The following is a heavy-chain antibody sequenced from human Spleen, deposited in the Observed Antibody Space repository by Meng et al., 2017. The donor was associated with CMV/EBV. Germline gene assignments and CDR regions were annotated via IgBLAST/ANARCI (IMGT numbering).Heavy chain of an antibody. CDR1: GGAFSGYY. Sequence: QVQLQPWGAGLLKPSETLSLTCAVYGGAFSGYYWSWIRQPPGKGLEWIGEINHSGSTNYNPSLKSRVTISVDTSKNQFSLKLSSVTAADTAVYYCARALIRATIDYWGQGTLVTVSS. D-gene: IGHD1-26*01. CDR2: INHSGST. V-gene: IGHV4-34*01. J-gene: IGHJ4*02. CDR3: ARALIRATIDY.